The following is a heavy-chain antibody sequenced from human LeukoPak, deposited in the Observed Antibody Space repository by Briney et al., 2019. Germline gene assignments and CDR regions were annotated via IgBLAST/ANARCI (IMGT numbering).Heavy chain of an antibody. J-gene: IGHJ4*02. CDR3: AGTYWADY. D-gene: IGHD2-8*02. CDR1: GFTFSNYW. Sequence: GGSLRLSCAASGFTFSNYWMHWVRRAPGKGLVWVSRINNDGSSTNYADSVKGRFTISRDNAKNTLYLQMNSLRADDTAVYYCAGTYWADYWGQGTLVTVSS. V-gene: IGHV3-74*01. CDR2: INNDGSST.